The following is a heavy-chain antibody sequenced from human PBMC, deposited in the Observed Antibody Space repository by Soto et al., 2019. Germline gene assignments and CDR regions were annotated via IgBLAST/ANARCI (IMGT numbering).Heavy chain of an antibody. CDR2: ISGSGGST. D-gene: IGHD2-15*01. CDR1: GFTFSRYA. CDR3: AKDPHTRYCSGGSCYKTY. J-gene: IGHJ4*02. Sequence: EVQLLESGGGLVQPGGSLRLSCAASGFTFSRYAMSWVRQAPGKGLEWVLAISGSGGSTYYADSVKGRFTISRDNSKNTLYLQMNSLRAEDTAVYYCAKDPHTRYCSGGSCYKTYWGQGTLVTVSS. V-gene: IGHV3-23*01.